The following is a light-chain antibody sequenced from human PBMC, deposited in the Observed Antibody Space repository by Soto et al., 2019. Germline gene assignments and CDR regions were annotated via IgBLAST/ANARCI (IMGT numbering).Light chain of an antibody. V-gene: IGLV8-61*01. CDR1: SGSVSTSYY. CDR3: ALYVGMGTVV. J-gene: IGLJ2*01. CDR2: NTT. Sequence: QTVVTQEPSFSVSPGGTVILTCGLTSGSVSTSYYPSWYQQSPGLAPRTLIYNTTTRSSGVPDRFSGSILGNKAALTITGAQSNDESDYLGALYVGMGTVVFGGGTKVTVL.